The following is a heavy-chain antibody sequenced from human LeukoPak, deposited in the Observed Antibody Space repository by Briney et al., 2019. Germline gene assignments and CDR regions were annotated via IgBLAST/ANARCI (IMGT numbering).Heavy chain of an antibody. D-gene: IGHD3-9*01. V-gene: IGHV4-34*01. J-gene: IGHJ5*02. Sequence: SETLSLTCAVYGGSFSGYYWSWIRQPPGKGLEWIGEINHSGSTNYNPSLKSRVTISVDTSKNQLSLKLSSVTAADTAVYYCARGPTYYDILTGYYRNWFDPWGQGTLVTVSS. CDR1: GGSFSGYY. CDR2: INHSGST. CDR3: ARGPTYYDILTGYYRNWFDP.